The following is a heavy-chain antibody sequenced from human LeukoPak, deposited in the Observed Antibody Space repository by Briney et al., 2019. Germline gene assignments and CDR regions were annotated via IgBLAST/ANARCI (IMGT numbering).Heavy chain of an antibody. J-gene: IGHJ4*02. CDR2: FDPEDGET. V-gene: IGHV1-24*01. D-gene: IGHD1-1*01. Sequence: ASVKVSCKVSGYTLTELSMHWVRQAPGKGLEWMGGFDPEDGETIYAQKFQGRVTMTRDTSISTAYMELSRLRSDDTAVYYCARDSNSDYFDYWGQGTLVTVSS. CDR3: ARDSNSDYFDY. CDR1: GYTLTELS.